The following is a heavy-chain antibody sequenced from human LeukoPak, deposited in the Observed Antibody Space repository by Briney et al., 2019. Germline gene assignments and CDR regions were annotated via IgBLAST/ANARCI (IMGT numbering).Heavy chain of an antibody. J-gene: IGHJ4*02. Sequence: SETLSLTCAVYGGSISGYYWGWIRQPPGKGLEWIGEINHSGSTNYNPSLKSRVTISVDTSKNQFSLKLSSVTAADTAVYYCARGADYGSGSLESGYWGQGTLVTVSS. D-gene: IGHD3-10*01. CDR1: GGSISGYY. CDR3: ARGADYGSGSLESGY. CDR2: INHSGST. V-gene: IGHV4-34*01.